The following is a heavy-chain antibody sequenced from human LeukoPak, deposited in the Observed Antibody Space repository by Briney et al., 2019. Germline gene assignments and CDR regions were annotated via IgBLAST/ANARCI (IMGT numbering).Heavy chain of an antibody. V-gene: IGHV4-59*01. D-gene: IGHD6-13*01. CDR1: GGSISTDY. CDR2: NYNRGTT. CDR3: ARERASAGPHFEH. J-gene: IGHJ4*02. Sequence: SQTLSLTCSVSGGSISTDYWSWVRQPPGKGLEWIGYNYNRGTTNYNPSLKSRVTISVDRSKNQFSLSLTSVTAADTAVYYCARERASAGPHFEHWGRGILVTVSS.